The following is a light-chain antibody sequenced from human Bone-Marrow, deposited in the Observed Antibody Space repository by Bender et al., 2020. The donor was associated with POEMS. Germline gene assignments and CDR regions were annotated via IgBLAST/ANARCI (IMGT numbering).Light chain of an antibody. CDR2: DVT. CDR1: SDDIGGYNC. CDR3: QSHDSSLNDWV. J-gene: IGLJ3*02. Sequence: QSALTQPASVSGSPGQSITISCTGTSDDIGGYNCVSWFQQHPGKAPKFMIYDVTLRPSEVSHRFSASKSGNTASLTISGLQPEDEGDYYCQSHDSSLNDWVFGGRTKLTVL. V-gene: IGLV2-14*01.